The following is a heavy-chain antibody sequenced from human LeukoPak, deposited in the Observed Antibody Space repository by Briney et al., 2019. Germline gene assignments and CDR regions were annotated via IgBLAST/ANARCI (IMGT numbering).Heavy chain of an antibody. V-gene: IGHV3-9*01. J-gene: IGHJ4*02. CDR3: AKDTGSSGPFDY. CDR1: GFTFDDYA. D-gene: IGHD6-19*01. Sequence: GGSLRLSCAASGFTFDDYAMHWVPQAPGKGLEWVSGISWNSDSIGYVDSVKGRFTISRDNAKNSLYLQMNSLRAEDTALYYCAKDTGSSGPFDYWGQGTLVTVSS. CDR2: ISWNSDSI.